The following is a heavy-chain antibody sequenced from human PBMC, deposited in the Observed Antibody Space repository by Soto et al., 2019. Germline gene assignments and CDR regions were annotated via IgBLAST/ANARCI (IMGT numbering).Heavy chain of an antibody. J-gene: IGHJ5*02. Sequence: SETLSLTCTVSGGSISRSSYYWDWIRQPPGKGLEWIGSIYYSGSTYYNPSLKSRVTISVDTSKNQFSLKLSSVTAADTAVYYCASPKIAFYNWFDPWGQGTLVTVS. CDR2: IYYSGST. CDR3: ASPKIAFYNWFDP. CDR1: GGSISRSSYY. V-gene: IGHV4-39*01. D-gene: IGHD3-3*02.